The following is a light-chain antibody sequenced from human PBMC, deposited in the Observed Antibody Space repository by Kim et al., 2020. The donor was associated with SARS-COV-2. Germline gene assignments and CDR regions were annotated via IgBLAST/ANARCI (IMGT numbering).Light chain of an antibody. CDR1: KSISTW. J-gene: IGKJ2*01. CDR2: KAS. Sequence: DIQMTQSPSTLSASVGDRVTITCRASKSISTWLAWYQQKPGKPPKSLYYKASTLESGVPSTFSGSGSGTEFTLTISSLQPDDFATYYCQQYNSLPYTFGQGTKLEI. CDR3: QQYNSLPYT. V-gene: IGKV1-5*03.